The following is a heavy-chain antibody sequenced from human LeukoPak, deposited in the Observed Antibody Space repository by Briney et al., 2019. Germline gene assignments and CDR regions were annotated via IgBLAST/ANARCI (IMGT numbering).Heavy chain of an antibody. J-gene: IGHJ5*02. CDR2: IFYSGGG. V-gene: IGHV4-59*08. D-gene: IGHD5-24*01. Sequence: PSGTLSLTCTVSAGSISSYYWTWIRQPPGKGLEWIGYIFYSGGGNYNPSLKSRVSISVDTSKDNFSLKLSSVTAGDTAVYYCARIENYIPEHWFDPWGQGTLVTVSS. CDR1: AGSISSYY. CDR3: ARIENYIPEHWFDP.